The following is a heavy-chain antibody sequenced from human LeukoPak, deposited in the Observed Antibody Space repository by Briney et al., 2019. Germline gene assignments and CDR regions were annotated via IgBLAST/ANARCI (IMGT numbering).Heavy chain of an antibody. V-gene: IGHV3-23*01. CDR2: ISGSGGST. CDR1: GFTFSSYA. J-gene: IGHJ4*02. D-gene: IGHD4-17*01. Sequence: GGSLRPSCAASGFTFSSYAMSWVRQAPGKGLEWVSAISGSGGSTYYADSVKGRFTISRDNSKNTLYLQMNSLRAEDTAVYYCAKHDYGDYGADYWGQGTLVTVSS. CDR3: AKHDYGDYGADY.